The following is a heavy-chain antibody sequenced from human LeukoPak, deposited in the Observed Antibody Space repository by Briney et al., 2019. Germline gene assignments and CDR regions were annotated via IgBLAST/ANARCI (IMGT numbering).Heavy chain of an antibody. CDR1: GFTFSSYS. V-gene: IGHV3-48*01. CDR3: ARANSGSYYYYYYYMDV. CDR2: ISSSSSTI. J-gene: IGHJ6*03. Sequence: GGSLRLSCAASGFTFSSYSMNWVRQAPGKGLEWVSYISSSSSTIYYADSVKGRFTISRDNAKNSLYLPMNSLRAEDTAVYYCARANSGSYYYYYYYMDVWGKGTTVTVSS. D-gene: IGHD3-10*01.